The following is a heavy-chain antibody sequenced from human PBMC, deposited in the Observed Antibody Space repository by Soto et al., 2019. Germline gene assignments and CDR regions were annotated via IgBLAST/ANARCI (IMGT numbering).Heavy chain of an antibody. CDR1: GGSLSRGGYY. CDR3: ARRSSSTRKYYFDY. Sequence: ASETLSLTCTVSGGSLSRGGYYWSWIRQHPGKGLEWIGYIYYSGSTHYNPSLKSRVTISVDTSKNQFSLKLSSVTAADTAVYYCARRSSSTRKYYFDYWGQGTLVTVSS. J-gene: IGHJ4*02. V-gene: IGHV4-31*03. CDR2: IYYSGST. D-gene: IGHD6-6*01.